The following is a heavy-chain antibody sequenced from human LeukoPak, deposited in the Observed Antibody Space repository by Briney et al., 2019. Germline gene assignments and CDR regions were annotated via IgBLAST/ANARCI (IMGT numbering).Heavy chain of an antibody. V-gene: IGHV1-18*01. J-gene: IGHJ5*02. D-gene: IGHD6-19*01. CDR1: GYTFTSYG. CDR2: ISAYNGNT. CDR3: AREAVAGTKWFDP. Sequence: APVKVSCKASGYTFTSYGISWVRQAPGQGLEWMGWISAYNGNTNYAQKLQGRVTMTTDTSTSTAYMELRSLRSDDAAVYYCAREAVAGTKWFDPWGQGTLVTVSS.